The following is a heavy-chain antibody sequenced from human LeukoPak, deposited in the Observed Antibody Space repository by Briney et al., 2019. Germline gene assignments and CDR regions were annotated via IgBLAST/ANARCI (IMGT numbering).Heavy chain of an antibody. CDR3: LAGYYYYYMDV. J-gene: IGHJ6*03. Sequence: PGGPLRLSCAASEFAFSNYWLHWVRQAPGKGLEWVARINTHGSSTNYADSVKGRFTISRDNAKNTLYLQMTSLSAEDTAVYYALAGYYYYYMDVWGKGTTVTVSS. CDR1: EFAFSNYW. CDR2: INTHGSST. V-gene: IGHV3-74*01. D-gene: IGHD3-16*01.